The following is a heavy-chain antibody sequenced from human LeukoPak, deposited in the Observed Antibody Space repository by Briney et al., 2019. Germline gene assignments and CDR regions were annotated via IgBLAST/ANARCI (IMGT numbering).Heavy chain of an antibody. CDR2: INPNSGGT. J-gene: IGHJ4*02. CDR1: GYTFTGYY. D-gene: IGHD1-26*01. V-gene: IGHV1-2*02. CDR3: ARYSGSYYRFDY. Sequence: ASVKVSCKASGYTFTGYYMHWVRQAPGQGHEWMGWINPNSGGTNYAQKFQGRVTMTRDTSISTAYMELSRLRSDDTAVYYCARYSGSYYRFDYWGQGTLVTVSS.